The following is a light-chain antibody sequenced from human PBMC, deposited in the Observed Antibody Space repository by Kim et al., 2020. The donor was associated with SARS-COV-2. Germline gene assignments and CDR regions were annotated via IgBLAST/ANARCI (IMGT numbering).Light chain of an antibody. V-gene: IGKV1-5*03. CDR1: QSLSSW. CDR3: QQYHSYPVT. Sequence: GDRVTITCRAIQSLSSWLAWYQQKPGKAPKLLIYKSSNLQSGVPSRFGGSESGTEFTLTISSLQPDDFATYYCQQYHSYPVTFGGGTKVDIK. J-gene: IGKJ4*01. CDR2: KSS.